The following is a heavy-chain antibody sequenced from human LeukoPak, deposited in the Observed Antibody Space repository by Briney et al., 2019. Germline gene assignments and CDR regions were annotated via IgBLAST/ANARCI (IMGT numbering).Heavy chain of an antibody. J-gene: IGHJ4*02. CDR3: TWLFYGF. Sequence: GGSLRLSCAASGFTFSNAWMSWVRQAPGKGLEWMGRIKSKTDGGTTEYAAPVQGRFTIARDDSKNTVYLQMNSLKTEDTGVYFCTWLFYGFWGQGNLVTVSS. CDR2: IKSKTDGGTT. CDR1: GFTFSNAW. V-gene: IGHV3-15*01. D-gene: IGHD3-22*01.